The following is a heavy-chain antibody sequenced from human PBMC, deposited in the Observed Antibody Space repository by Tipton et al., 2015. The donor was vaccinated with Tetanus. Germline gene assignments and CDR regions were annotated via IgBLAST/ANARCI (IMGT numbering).Heavy chain of an antibody. CDR1: GASITSDEYY. V-gene: IGHV4-30-4*01. CDR3: VRGRGLGAYSFGFEY. Sequence: TLSLTCTVSGASITSDEYYWSWIRQSPGRGLESIGYVLNSGKTYYHPSLRRRVIISLDRSKSQFSLKLTSVTAADTAVYYCVRGRGLGAYSFGFEYWGQGALVTVSS. J-gene: IGHJ4*02. D-gene: IGHD5-18*01. CDR2: VLNSGKT.